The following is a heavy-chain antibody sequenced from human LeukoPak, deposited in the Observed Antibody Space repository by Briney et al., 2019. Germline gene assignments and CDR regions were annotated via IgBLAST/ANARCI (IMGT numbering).Heavy chain of an antibody. CDR3: AKDQRGYGRIVDY. Sequence: GGSLRLSCAASVFTFSSYAMICVRQAPGKGLDWVSSISGSCSSTYYADSVKGRFTISTDNSKDPLSLQMNSLRAEDTAVYYCAKDQRGYGRIVDYWGQGTLVTISS. CDR1: VFTFSSYA. J-gene: IGHJ4*02. CDR2: ISGSCSST. V-gene: IGHV3-23*01. D-gene: IGHD3-10*01.